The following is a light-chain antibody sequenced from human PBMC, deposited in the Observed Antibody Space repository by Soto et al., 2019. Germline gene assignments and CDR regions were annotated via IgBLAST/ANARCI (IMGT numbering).Light chain of an antibody. CDR2: GVR. J-gene: IGLJ2*01. V-gene: IGLV2-14*01. CDR1: SSDVGAYNY. Sequence: QSALTQPASVSGSPGQSITITCTGTSSDVGAYNYVSWFQQHPGKAPKLLIYGVRNRPSGVSNRFSASKSGNTASLTISGLQAEDDADYFCNSFTSSSIVIFGGGTKVTVL. CDR3: NSFTSSSIVI.